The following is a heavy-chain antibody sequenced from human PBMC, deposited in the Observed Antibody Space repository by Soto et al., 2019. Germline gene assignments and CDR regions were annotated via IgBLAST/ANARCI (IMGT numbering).Heavy chain of an antibody. CDR3: ATWRTYSGSYCFDY. D-gene: IGHD1-26*01. CDR2: IIPMYDSA. CDR1: GGTFKTYT. J-gene: IGHJ4*02. Sequence: QVQLVQSGAELKKPGSSVNVSCAASGGTFKTYTINWVRQAPGQGLEWIGQIIPMYDSANYAQRFQGRVTISADKSTTIAYMELSGLRSEDTALYYCATWRTYSGSYCFDYWGQGPLVSVSS. V-gene: IGHV1-69*06.